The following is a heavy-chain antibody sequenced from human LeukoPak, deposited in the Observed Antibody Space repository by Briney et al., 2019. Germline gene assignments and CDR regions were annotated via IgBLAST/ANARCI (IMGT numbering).Heavy chain of an antibody. V-gene: IGHV4-34*01. CDR3: ARGAYDFWSGYPVNTFDY. J-gene: IGHJ4*02. Sequence: SETLSLTCGVYGGSFSGYYWSWIRQPPGKGLEWIGEIVHSGSTYYNPSLKSRVTISVDTSKNQFSLKLSSVTAADTAVYYCARGAYDFWSGYPVNTFDYWGQGTLVTVSS. CDR1: GGSFSGYY. D-gene: IGHD3-3*01. CDR2: IVHSGST.